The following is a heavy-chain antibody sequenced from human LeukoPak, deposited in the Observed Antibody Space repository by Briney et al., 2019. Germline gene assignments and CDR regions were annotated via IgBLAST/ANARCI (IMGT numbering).Heavy chain of an antibody. CDR3: ARHYTGRDGHKVHFDY. V-gene: IGHV4-39*01. J-gene: IGHJ4*02. CDR1: GGSISSSSYY. CDR2: IYFGGST. D-gene: IGHD3-16*01. Sequence: SETLSLTCTVSGGSISSSSYYWGWIRQPPGKGLEWFGSIYFGGSTYYNPSLKSRVTISVDTSKNQFSLKVSSVTAADTAVYFCARHYTGRDGHKVHFDYWGQGTLVTVSS.